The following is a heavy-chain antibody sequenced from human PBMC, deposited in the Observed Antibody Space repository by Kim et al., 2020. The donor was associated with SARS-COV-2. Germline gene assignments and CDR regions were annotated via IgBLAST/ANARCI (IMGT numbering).Heavy chain of an antibody. CDR3: ARAVEGITMTVEVKAYYYYGMDV. Sequence: GGSLRLSCAASGFTFSSYWMSWVRQAPGKGLEWVANIKQDGSEKYYVDSVKGRFTISRDNAKNSLYLQMNSLRAEDTAVYYCARAVEGITMTVEVKAYYYYGMDVWGPGATDTVSS. J-gene: IGHJ6*02. D-gene: IGHD3-22*01. CDR2: IKQDGSEK. CDR1: GFTFSSYW. V-gene: IGHV3-7*04.